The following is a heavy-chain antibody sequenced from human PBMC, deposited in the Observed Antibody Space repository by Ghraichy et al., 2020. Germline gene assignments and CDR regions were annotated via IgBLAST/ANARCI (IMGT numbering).Heavy chain of an antibody. D-gene: IGHD3-3*01. CDR3: VKDEYDFWSGYFQVPWGFFSRPPPNH. Sequence: GGSLRLSCSASGFTFSSYAMHWVRQAPGKGLEYVSAISSNGGSTYYADSVKGRFTISRDNSKNTLYLQMSSLRAEDTAVYYCVKDEYDFWSGYFQVPWGFFSRPPPNHWGQGTLVTVSS. CDR2: ISSNGGST. J-gene: IGHJ4*02. V-gene: IGHV3-64D*06. CDR1: GFTFSSYA.